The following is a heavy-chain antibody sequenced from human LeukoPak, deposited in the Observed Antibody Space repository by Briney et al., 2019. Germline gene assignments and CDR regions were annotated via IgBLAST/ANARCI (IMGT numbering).Heavy chain of an antibody. CDR2: IYTSGST. Sequence: SQTLSLTCTVSGGSISSGSYYWSWIRQPAGKGLEWIGRIYTSGSTNYNPSLKSRVTISVDTSKNQFSLKLSSVTAADTAVYYCARDLSGSYDYWGQGTLVTVSS. V-gene: IGHV4-61*02. CDR3: ARDLSGSYDY. CDR1: GGSISSGSYY. J-gene: IGHJ4*02. D-gene: IGHD1-26*01.